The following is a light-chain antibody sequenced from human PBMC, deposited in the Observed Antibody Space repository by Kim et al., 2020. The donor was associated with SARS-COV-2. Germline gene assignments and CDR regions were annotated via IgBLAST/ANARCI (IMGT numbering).Light chain of an antibody. CDR3: NSRDSSGNHLLV. J-gene: IGLJ2*01. CDR1: SLRSYY. V-gene: IGLV3-19*01. Sequence: SSELTQDPAVSVALGQTVRITCQGDSLRSYYASWYQQKPGQAPVLVIYGKNNRPSGIPDRFSGSSPGNTASLTITGAPAEDEADYYCNSRDSSGNHLLVF. CDR2: GKN.